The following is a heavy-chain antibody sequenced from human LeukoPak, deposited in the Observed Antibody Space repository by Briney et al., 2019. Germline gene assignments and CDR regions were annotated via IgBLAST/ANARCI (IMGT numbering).Heavy chain of an antibody. J-gene: IGHJ3*02. CDR3: ARDLREHGVFDI. CDR2: ISNSGSTI. CDR1: GFTFSSYE. Sequence: GGSLGLSCAASGFTFSSYEMNWVRQAPGKGLEWVSYISNSGSTIYYTDSVKGRFSISRDNSKNTVYLQMNSLRAEDTAVYFCARDLREHGVFDIWGQGTMVTVSS. D-gene: IGHD1-26*01. V-gene: IGHV3-48*03.